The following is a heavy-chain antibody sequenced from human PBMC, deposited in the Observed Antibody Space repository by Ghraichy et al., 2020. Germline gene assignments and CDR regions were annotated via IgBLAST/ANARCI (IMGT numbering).Heavy chain of an antibody. CDR1: GFTLRSFW. V-gene: IGHV3-74*01. J-gene: IGHJ4*02. CDR3: TRDQDGMGGTMDY. Sequence: GGSLRLSCAASGFTLRSFWTHWVRQVPGKGLMWVARINNDGSYTIYADSVKGRFTISRDNAKNTLYLQMNSLRAEDTAVYYCTRDQDGMGGTMDYWGQGSRVTVSS. D-gene: IGHD1-26*01. CDR2: INNDGSYT.